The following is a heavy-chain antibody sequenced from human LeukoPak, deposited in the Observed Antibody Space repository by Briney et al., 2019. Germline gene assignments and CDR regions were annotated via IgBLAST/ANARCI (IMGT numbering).Heavy chain of an antibody. J-gene: IGHJ6*02. CDR3: ARRHLGYCSGGSCSTMYYGMDV. D-gene: IGHD2-15*01. Sequence: SETLSLTCTVSGGSISSSSYYWGWIRQPPGKGLEWIVSIYYSGSTYYNPSLKSRVTISVDTSKNQFSLKLSSVTAADTAVYYCARRHLGYCSGGSCSTMYYGMDVWGQGTTVTVSS. CDR1: GGSISSSSYY. CDR2: IYYSGST. V-gene: IGHV4-39*01.